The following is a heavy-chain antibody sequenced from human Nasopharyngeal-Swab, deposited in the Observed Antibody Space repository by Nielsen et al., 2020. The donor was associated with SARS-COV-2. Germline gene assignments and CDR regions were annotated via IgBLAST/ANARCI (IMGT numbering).Heavy chain of an antibody. CDR3: ARAPTAAAGTPDY. CDR1: GGSFSGYY. D-gene: IGHD6-13*01. CDR2: INHSGST. J-gene: IGHJ4*02. Sequence: SETLFLTCAVYGGSFSGYYWSWIRQPPGKGLEWIGEINHSGSTNYNPSLKSRVTISVDTSKNQFSLKLSSVTAADTAVYYCARAPTAAAGTPDYWGQGTLVTVSS. V-gene: IGHV4-34*01.